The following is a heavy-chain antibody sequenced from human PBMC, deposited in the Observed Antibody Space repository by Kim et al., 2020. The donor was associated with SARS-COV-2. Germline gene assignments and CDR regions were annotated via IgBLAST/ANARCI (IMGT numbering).Heavy chain of an antibody. CDR1: GGSFSGYY. J-gene: IGHJ5*02. CDR3: ARSIRRRAGSYCGGWFDP. D-gene: IGHD1-26*01. CDR2: INHSGST. V-gene: IGHV4-34*01. Sequence: SETLSLTCAVYGGSFSGYYWSWIRQPPGKGLEWIGEINHSGSTNYNPSLKSRVTISVDTSKNQFSLKLSSVTAADTAGYYCARSIRRRAGSYCGGWFDPWGQGTLVTVSS.